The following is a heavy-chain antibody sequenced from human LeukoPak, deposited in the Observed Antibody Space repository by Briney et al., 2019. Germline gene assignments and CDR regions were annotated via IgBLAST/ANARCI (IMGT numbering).Heavy chain of an antibody. CDR2: IRYDGSNK. V-gene: IGHV3-30*02. D-gene: IGHD3-9*01. Sequence: GGSLRLSCAASGLTFSSYGMHWVRQAPGKGLEWVAFIRYDGSNKYYADSVKGRFTISRDNSKNTLYLQMNSLRAEDTAVYYCAKASDILTGYYMYFDYWGQGTLVTVSS. CDR1: GLTFSSYG. CDR3: AKASDILTGYYMYFDY. J-gene: IGHJ4*02.